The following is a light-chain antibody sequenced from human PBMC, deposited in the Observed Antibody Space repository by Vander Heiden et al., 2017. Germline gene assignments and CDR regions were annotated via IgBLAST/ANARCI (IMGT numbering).Light chain of an antibody. CDR1: RLMSYY. CDR3: NSLDSSGNSHVV. Sequence: SSELTQDPAVSVALGQTVRITCQGERLMSYYASWYHHKPGQAPVRIIYCKNKRPSGIPDRFSGSSSGNTDSLTISAAQAEDEADYLSNSLDSSGNSHVVFGGGTKLTV. V-gene: IGLV3-19*01. CDR2: CKN. J-gene: IGLJ2*01.